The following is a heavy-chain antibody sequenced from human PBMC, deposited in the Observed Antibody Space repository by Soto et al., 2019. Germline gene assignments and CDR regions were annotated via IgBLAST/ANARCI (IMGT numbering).Heavy chain of an antibody. CDR3: VRQTNRPLAGDD. CDR2: IHYSGTT. Sequence: QLQESGPGLVKPSETLSLTCTVSGASISSPSYYWGWTRQSPGKGLEWIGSIHYSGTTHYNPPLDSRVTLSVDTSNMQFSLDLSSVTASDTAIYYCVRQTNRPLAGDDWGQGTMITDSS. J-gene: IGHJ4*02. D-gene: IGHD1-1*01. CDR1: GASISSPSYY. V-gene: IGHV4-39*01.